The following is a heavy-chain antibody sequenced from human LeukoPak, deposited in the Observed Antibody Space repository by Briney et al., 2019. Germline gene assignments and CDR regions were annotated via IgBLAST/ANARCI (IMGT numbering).Heavy chain of an antibody. V-gene: IGHV2-70*01. Sequence: RESGPALVKPTQTLTLTCTFSGFSLITSGMCVSWIRQPPGKALEWLALIDWDDDKYYSTSLKTRLTTSKDTFKNQVVLTMTNMDPVDTATYYCARISAYGDYYFDYWGQGTLVTVSS. D-gene: IGHD4-17*01. CDR2: IDWDDDK. CDR1: GFSLITSGMC. CDR3: ARISAYGDYYFDY. J-gene: IGHJ4*02.